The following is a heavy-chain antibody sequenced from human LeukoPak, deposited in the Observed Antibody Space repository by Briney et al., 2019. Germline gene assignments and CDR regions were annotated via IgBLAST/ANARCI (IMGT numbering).Heavy chain of an antibody. D-gene: IGHD5-24*01. J-gene: IGHJ4*02. CDR2: IYYTGGT. CDR1: GGSISYYY. Sequence: SETLSLTCTVSGGSISYYYWSWIRQSPGKGLEWIGYIYYTGGTHYNPSLKGRVTMSVDTSKNQLSLKLSSVTAADTAVYYCARDPLGDGYNLDYWGQGDLVTVSS. V-gene: IGHV4-59*01. CDR3: ARDPLGDGYNLDY.